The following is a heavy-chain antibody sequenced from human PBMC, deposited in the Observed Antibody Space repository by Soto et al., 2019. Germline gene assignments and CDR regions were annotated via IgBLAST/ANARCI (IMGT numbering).Heavy chain of an antibody. CDR2: IIPIFGTA. J-gene: IGHJ4*02. D-gene: IGHD3-22*01. Sequence: GASVKVSCKASGGTFSSYAISWVRQAPGQGLEWMGGIIPIFGTANYAQKFQGRVTITADESTSTAYMELSSLRSEDTAVYYCARVPKYYYDSSGYYLVPSGFDYWGQGTLVTVSS. CDR1: GGTFSSYA. V-gene: IGHV1-69*13. CDR3: ARVPKYYYDSSGYYLVPSGFDY.